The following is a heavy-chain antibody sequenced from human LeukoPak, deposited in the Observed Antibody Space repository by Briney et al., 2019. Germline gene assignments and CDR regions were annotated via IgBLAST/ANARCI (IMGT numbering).Heavy chain of an antibody. V-gene: IGHV3-9*01. CDR1: GFTFDDYA. CDR2: ISWNSGSI. D-gene: IGHD2-2*01. CDR3: ARDGGYCSSTNCYLGV. J-gene: IGHJ3*01. Sequence: GRSLRLSCAASGFTFDDYAMHWVRQAPGKGLEWVSGISWNSGSIGYADSVKGRFTISRDNAKNSLYLQMNSLRAEDTAVYYCARDGGYCSSTNCYLGVWGQGTMVTVSS.